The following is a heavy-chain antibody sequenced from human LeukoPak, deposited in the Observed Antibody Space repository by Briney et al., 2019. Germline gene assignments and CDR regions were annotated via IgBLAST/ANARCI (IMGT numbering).Heavy chain of an antibody. CDR1: GFTFDDYG. CDR2: VNWNGGST. D-gene: IGHD6-13*01. Sequence: PGGSLGLSCAASGFTFDDYGMSWVRQAPGKGLEWVSGVNWNGGSTGYADSVKGRFTISRDNAKNSLYLQMNSLRAEDTALYYCARVHSSSWGGFDYWGRGTLVTVSS. J-gene: IGHJ4*02. V-gene: IGHV3-20*04. CDR3: ARVHSSSWGGFDY.